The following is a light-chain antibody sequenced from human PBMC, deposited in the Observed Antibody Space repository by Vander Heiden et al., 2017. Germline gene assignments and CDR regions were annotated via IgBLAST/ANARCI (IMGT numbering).Light chain of an antibody. V-gene: IGKV4-1*01. Sequence: DIVMTQSPDSLAVSLGERATINCKSSQDILFNPNNRNYLAWYQQKPGQPPKLLIYWASSRGSGVPDRFSGSGSGTDFTLTISSLQAEDVAVYYCHQYMSTPWTFGQGTKVEIK. CDR1: QDILFNPNNRNY. CDR2: WAS. J-gene: IGKJ1*01. CDR3: HQYMSTPWT.